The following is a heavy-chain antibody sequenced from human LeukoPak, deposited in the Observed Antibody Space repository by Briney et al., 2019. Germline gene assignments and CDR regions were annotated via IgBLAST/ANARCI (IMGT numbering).Heavy chain of an antibody. Sequence: GGSLRLSCAASGFTFSTYGMNWVRQAPGKGLEWVSSISSSSSYIYYADSVKGRFTISRDNAKNSLYLQMNSLRAEDTAVYYCARDPVPDYYDSSINFDYWGQGTLVTVSS. J-gene: IGHJ4*02. CDR3: ARDPVPDYYDSSINFDY. V-gene: IGHV3-21*01. CDR2: ISSSSSYI. D-gene: IGHD3-22*01. CDR1: GFTFSTYG.